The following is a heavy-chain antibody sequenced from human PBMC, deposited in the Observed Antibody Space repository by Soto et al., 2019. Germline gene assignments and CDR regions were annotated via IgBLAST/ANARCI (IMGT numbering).Heavy chain of an antibody. D-gene: IGHD3-10*01. CDR2: IYYSGST. Sequence: SETLSLTCTVSGGSISSSSYYWGWIRQPPGKGLEWIGSIYYSGSTYYNPSLKSRVTISVDTSKNQFSLKLSSVTAADTAVYYCARRYYGSGRINNWFDPWGQGTLVTVSS. J-gene: IGHJ5*02. CDR3: ARRYYGSGRINNWFDP. CDR1: GGSISSSSYY. V-gene: IGHV4-39*01.